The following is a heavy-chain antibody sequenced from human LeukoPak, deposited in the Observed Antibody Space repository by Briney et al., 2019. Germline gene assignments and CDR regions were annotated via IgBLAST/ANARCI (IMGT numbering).Heavy chain of an antibody. D-gene: IGHD2-15*01. V-gene: IGHV3-9*01. Sequence: GRSLRLSCAASGFTFDDYAMHWVRQAPGKGLEWVSGISWNSGSIGYADSVKGRFTISRDNAKNSLYLQMNSLRAEDTALYYCAKDIGSGGFSAKEGDAFDIWGQGTMVTVSS. J-gene: IGHJ3*02. CDR3: AKDIGSGGFSAKEGDAFDI. CDR2: ISWNSGSI. CDR1: GFTFDDYA.